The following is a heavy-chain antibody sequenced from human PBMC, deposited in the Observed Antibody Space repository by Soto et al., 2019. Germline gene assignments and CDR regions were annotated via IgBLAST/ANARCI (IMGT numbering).Heavy chain of an antibody. CDR3: AKDAVSGDGIWLLDS. J-gene: IGHJ4*02. V-gene: IGHV3-23*01. CDR1: GFTFTNYA. CDR2: LLRSGSTT. D-gene: IGHD4-17*01. Sequence: GGSLRLSFAASGFTFTNYAMTWARQAPGKGLEWVSSLLRSGSTTYYADSVKGRFTISSDISANSLYLQMDSLRAEDTAVYYCAKDAVSGDGIWLLDSWGQGTVVTVSS.